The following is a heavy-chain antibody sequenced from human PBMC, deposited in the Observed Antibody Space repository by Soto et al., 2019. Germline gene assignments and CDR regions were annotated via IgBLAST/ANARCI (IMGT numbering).Heavy chain of an antibody. J-gene: IGHJ6*02. CDR1: GGSVSSGSYY. V-gene: IGHV4-61*01. D-gene: IGHD5-12*01. CDR3: ASGYSGPLADV. CDR2: IYYSGST. Sequence: SETLSLTCTVSGGSVSSGSYYWSWIRQPPGKGLEWIGYIYYSGSTNYNPSLKSRVTISVDTSKNQFSLKLSSVTAADTAVYYCASGYSGPLADVWGQGTSVTVYS.